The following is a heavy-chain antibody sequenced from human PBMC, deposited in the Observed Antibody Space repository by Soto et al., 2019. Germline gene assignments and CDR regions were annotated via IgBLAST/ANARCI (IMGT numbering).Heavy chain of an antibody. D-gene: IGHD3-10*01. CDR2: ISGFNGNT. Sequence: ASVKVSCKASGYTFNFYGITWVRQAPGQGLEWMGWISGFNGNTNYAADLQGRDTMTTDTSTSTAYMELRSLRSDDTAVYYCAKAEGFFGSCGQGSLGTVSS. V-gene: IGHV1-18*01. CDR3: AKAEGFFGS. J-gene: IGHJ1*01. CDR1: GYTFNFYG.